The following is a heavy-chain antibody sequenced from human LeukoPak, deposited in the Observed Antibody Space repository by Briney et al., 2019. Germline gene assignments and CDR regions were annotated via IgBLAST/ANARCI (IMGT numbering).Heavy chain of an antibody. CDR2: IRYDGSNK. V-gene: IGHV3-30*02. CDR1: GFTFSSYG. J-gene: IGHJ4*02. D-gene: IGHD3-22*01. CDR3: ANGGDYYDSSGYYGPDY. Sequence: GGSLRLSCAASGFTFSSYGMHWVRQAPGKGLEWVAFIRYDGSNKYYADSVKGRFTISRDNSKNTLYLQMNSLRAEDTAVYYCANGGDYYDSSGYYGPDYWGQGTLVTVSS.